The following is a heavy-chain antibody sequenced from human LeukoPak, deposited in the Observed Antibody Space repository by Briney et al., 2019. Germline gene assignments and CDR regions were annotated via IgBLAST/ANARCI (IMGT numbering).Heavy chain of an antibody. CDR2: INPSGGST. D-gene: IGHD3-16*01. Sequence: ASVKVSCKASGYTFTSYYMHWVRQAPGQGLEWMGIINPSGGSTSYAQKLQGRVTMTRDTSTSTVYMELSSLRSEDTAVYYCARVPQPYTPFDYWGQGTLVTVSS. CDR3: ARVPQPYTPFDY. CDR1: GYTFTSYY. V-gene: IGHV1-46*01. J-gene: IGHJ4*02.